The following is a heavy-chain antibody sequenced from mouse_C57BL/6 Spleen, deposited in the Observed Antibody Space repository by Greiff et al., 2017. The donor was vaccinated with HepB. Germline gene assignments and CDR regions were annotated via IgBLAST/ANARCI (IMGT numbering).Heavy chain of an antibody. CDR3: AREKSSDYYAMDY. CDR2: ISYDGSN. CDR1: GYSITSGYY. V-gene: IGHV3-6*01. Sequence: EVKLLESGPGLVKPSQSLSLTCSVTGYSITSGYYWNWIRQFPGNKLEWMGYISYDGSNNYNPSLKNRISITRDTSKNQFFLKLNSVTTEDTATYYCAREKSSDYYAMDYWGQGTSVTVSS. J-gene: IGHJ4*01. D-gene: IGHD1-1*01.